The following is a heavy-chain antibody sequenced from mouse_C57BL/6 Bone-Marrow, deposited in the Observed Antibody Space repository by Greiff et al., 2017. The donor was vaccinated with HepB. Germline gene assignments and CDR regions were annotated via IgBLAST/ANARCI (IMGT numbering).Heavy chain of an antibody. Sequence: QVQLQQPGAELVRPGSSVKLSCKASGYTFTSYWMHWVKQRPIQGLEWIGNIDPSDSETHYNQKFKGKSTLTVDKSSSTAYMQLSSLTSEDSAVYYCARRFITTVVARYYYAMDYWGQGTSVTVSS. CDR1: GYTFTSYW. CDR2: IDPSDSET. V-gene: IGHV1-52*01. CDR3: ARRFITTVVARYYYAMDY. D-gene: IGHD1-1*01. J-gene: IGHJ4*01.